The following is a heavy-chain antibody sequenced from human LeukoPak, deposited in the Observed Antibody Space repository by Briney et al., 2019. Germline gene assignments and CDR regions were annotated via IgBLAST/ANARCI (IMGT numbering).Heavy chain of an antibody. D-gene: IGHD2-2*01. CDR3: ARLFCSSTGCYPIYLDY. V-gene: IGHV4-39*01. J-gene: IGHJ4*02. Sequence: SETLSLTCPVSGGSISSSGYHWGWIRQPPGKGLEWIGNIYYSGRTYYNPSLKNRLTISIDISKNQFSLNLSSGTAADTAVYYCARLFCSSTGCYPIYLDYWGQGLLVTVSS. CDR2: IYYSGRT. CDR1: GGSISSSGYH.